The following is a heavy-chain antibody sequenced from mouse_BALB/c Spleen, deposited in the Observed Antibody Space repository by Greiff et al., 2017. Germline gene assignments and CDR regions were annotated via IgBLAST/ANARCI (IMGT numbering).Heavy chain of an antibody. CDR2: ICSGGST. CDR1: GFSLTSYG. J-gene: IGHJ2*01. CDR3: ARKGGYGNLFDY. V-gene: IGHV2-2*02. Sequence: VKLQESGPGLVQPSQSLSITCTVSGFSLTSYGVHWVRQSPGKGLEWLGVICSGGSTDYNAAFISRLSISKDNSKSQVFFKMNSLQANDTAIYYCARKGGYGNLFDYWGQGTTLTVSS. D-gene: IGHD2-10*02.